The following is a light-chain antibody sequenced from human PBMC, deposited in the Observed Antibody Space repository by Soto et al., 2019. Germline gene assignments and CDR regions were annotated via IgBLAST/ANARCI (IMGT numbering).Light chain of an antibody. CDR1: GSNIGAGFD. CDR2: GNS. V-gene: IGLV1-40*01. CDR3: QSYDGGLSAYV. Sequence: QAVVTQPPSVSGAPGQRVTISCTGSGSNIGAGFDVHWYQQLPRTSPKLLVYGNSNRPSGVPDRFSGSKSGTSASLAITGLQAEDEADYYCQSYDGGLSAYVFGGGTKLTVL. J-gene: IGLJ2*01.